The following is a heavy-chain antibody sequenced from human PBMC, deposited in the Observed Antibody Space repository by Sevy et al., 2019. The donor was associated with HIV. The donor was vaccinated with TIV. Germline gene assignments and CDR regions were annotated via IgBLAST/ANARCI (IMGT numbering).Heavy chain of an antibody. Sequence: GGSLRLSCAASGFTFSNFWMSWVRQAPGKGLEWVANIKRDGSEKYYMASVKGPFTISRDNAKKSMYLQMNSLRAEDTAIYFCARDCSSTSCLWGLDVWGQGTTVTVSS. J-gene: IGHJ6*02. CDR3: ARDCSSTSCLWGLDV. CDR2: IKRDGSEK. D-gene: IGHD2-2*01. CDR1: GFTFSNFW. V-gene: IGHV3-7*03.